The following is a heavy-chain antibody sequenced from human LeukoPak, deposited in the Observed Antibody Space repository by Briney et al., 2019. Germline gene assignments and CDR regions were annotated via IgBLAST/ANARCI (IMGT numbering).Heavy chain of an antibody. J-gene: IGHJ4*02. V-gene: IGHV3-33*06. CDR1: GFTFSSYG. CDR3: AKDGREWELDYFDY. D-gene: IGHD1-26*01. Sequence: PGRSLRLSCAASGFTFSSYGMHWVRQAPGKGLEWVALIWYDGSNKYYADSVKGRLTISRDNSKNTLYLQMNSLRAEDTAVYYCAKDGREWELDYFDYWGQGTLVTVSS. CDR2: IWYDGSNK.